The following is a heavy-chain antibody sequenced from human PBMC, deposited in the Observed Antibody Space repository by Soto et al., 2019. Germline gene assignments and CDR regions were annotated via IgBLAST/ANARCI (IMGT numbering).Heavy chain of an antibody. D-gene: IGHD2-21*02. J-gene: IGHJ6*02. CDR2: ISYDGSNK. V-gene: IGHV3-30*18. CDR1: GFTFSSYG. CDR3: AKDLNPGGDSPYYGMDV. Sequence: GSLRLSCAASGFTFSSYGMHWVRQAPGKGLEWVAVISYDGSNKYYADSVKGRFTISRDNSKNTLYLQMNSLRAEDTAVYYCAKDLNPGGDSPYYGMDVWGQGTTVTVSS.